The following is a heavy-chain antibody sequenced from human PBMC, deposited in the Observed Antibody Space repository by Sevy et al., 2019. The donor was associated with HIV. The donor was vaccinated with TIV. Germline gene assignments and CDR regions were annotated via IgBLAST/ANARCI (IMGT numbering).Heavy chain of an antibody. CDR3: ATAREYYQDSSGYLDF. CDR2: FDPEDGET. CDR1: GYTLTGLS. Sequence: ASVKVSCKVSGYTLTGLSMHWVRQAPGKGLEWMGRFDPEDGETIYAQNFQGRVTLTEDPSRDTAYMELSSLRYEDTAVYYCATAREYYQDSSGYLDFWGQGTLVTVSS. V-gene: IGHV1-24*01. J-gene: IGHJ4*02. D-gene: IGHD3-22*01.